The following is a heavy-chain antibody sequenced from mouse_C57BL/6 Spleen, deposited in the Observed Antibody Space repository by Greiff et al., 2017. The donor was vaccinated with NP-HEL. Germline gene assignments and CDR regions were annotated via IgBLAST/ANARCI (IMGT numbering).Heavy chain of an antibody. J-gene: IGHJ2*01. Sequence: DVKLVESGGGLVKPGGSLKLSCAASGFTFSDYGMHWVRQAPEKGLEWVAYISSGSSTIYYADTVKGRFTISRDNAKNTLFLQMTSLRSEDTAMYYCARDGGDDFDYWGQGTTLTVSS. V-gene: IGHV5-17*01. CDR2: ISSGSSTI. D-gene: IGHD2-3*01. CDR1: GFTFSDYG. CDR3: ARDGGDDFDY.